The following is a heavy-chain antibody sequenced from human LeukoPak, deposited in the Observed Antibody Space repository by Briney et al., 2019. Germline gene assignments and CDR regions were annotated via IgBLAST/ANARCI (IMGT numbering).Heavy chain of an antibody. CDR1: GFSFTNYG. CDR2: VWYDGTLT. J-gene: IGHJ6*03. CDR3: ARGTGWDHYYIDV. V-gene: IGHV3-33*01. Sequence: PGGSLRLSCAASGFSFTNYGIHWVRQAPGKGLEWVAVVWYDGTLTYYAGSVRGRFTISRDNSKNTVDLQMNSLRAADTAVYYCARGTGWDHYYIDVWGKGTTVAVSS. D-gene: IGHD1-26*01.